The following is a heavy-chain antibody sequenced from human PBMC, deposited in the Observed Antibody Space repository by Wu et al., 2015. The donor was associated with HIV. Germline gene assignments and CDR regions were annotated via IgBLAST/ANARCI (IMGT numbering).Heavy chain of an antibody. Sequence: QVQLVQSGAEVKKPGASVRVSCQASGYTFNTYGISWVRQAPGQGLEWMGWTSAYNGNPNYAQIFQGRVTMTADTSTGTAYMELSSLRSEDTAVYYCARPYSGSYSPYYYYMDVWGKGTTVTVSS. CDR1: GYTFNTYG. D-gene: IGHD1-26*01. CDR3: ARPYSGSYSPYYYYMDV. CDR2: TSAYNGNP. V-gene: IGHV1-18*01. J-gene: IGHJ6*03.